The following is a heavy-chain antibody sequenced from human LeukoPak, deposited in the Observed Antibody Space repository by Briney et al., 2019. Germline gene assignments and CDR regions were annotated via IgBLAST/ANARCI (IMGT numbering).Heavy chain of an antibody. Sequence: GGSLRLSCTASGFIFSSYSMHWVRQAPGKGLEFVSAISSNGGSTYYANSVKGRFTISRDDSKSIAYLQMNSLKTKDTAVYYCSRDQYRYNYGSGSSGLFDYWGQGTLVTVSS. V-gene: IGHV3-64*01. CDR2: ISSNGGST. J-gene: IGHJ4*02. CDR3: SRDQYRYNYGSGSSGLFDY. D-gene: IGHD3-10*01. CDR1: GFIFSSYS.